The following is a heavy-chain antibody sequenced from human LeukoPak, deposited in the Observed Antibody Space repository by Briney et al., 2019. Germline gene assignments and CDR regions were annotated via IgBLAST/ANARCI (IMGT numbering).Heavy chain of an antibody. V-gene: IGHV1-46*01. CDR3: ARDRYYYDSSGYPPRENDAFDI. Sequence: GASVKVSCKASGYTITNNYMHWVRQAPGQGLEWMGVINPSGTGTSYAQKLQGRVTMTRDTSTSTVYMELSSLRSEDTAVYYCARDRYYYDSSGYPPRENDAFDIWGQGTMVTVSS. CDR1: GYTITNNY. J-gene: IGHJ3*02. CDR2: INPSGTGT. D-gene: IGHD3-22*01.